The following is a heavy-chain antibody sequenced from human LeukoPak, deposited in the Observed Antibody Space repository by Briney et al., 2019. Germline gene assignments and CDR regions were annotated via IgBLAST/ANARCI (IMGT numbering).Heavy chain of an antibody. D-gene: IGHD6-6*01. CDR2: INHSGST. CDR1: GGSFSGYY. J-gene: IGHJ4*02. Sequence: SETLSLTCAVYGGSFSGYYWSWIRQPPGKGLEWIGEINHSGSTNYNPSLKSRVTISVDTSKNQFSLKVSSVTAADTAVYYCARDKGTSYLSSFDYWGQGTLVTVSS. V-gene: IGHV4-34*01. CDR3: ARDKGTSYLSSFDY.